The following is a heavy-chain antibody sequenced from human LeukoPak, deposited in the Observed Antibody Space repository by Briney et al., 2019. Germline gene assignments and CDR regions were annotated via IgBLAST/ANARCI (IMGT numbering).Heavy chain of an antibody. CDR1: GFTFSDYY. D-gene: IGHD4-17*01. J-gene: IGHJ4*02. Sequence: PGGSLRLSCAASGFTFSDYYMIWLRQAPGKGLESVAYIIGSGATIYYADSVTGRFTISRDNAMNSLFLQMNSLRAEDTAVYYCASGNGDHGEEGYWGQGTLVTVSS. CDR3: ASGNGDHGEEGY. CDR2: IIGSGATI. V-gene: IGHV3-11*04.